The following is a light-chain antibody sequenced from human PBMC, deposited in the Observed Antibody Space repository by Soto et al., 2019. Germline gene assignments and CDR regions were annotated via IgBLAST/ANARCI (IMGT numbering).Light chain of an antibody. CDR1: QSISTY. V-gene: IGKV1-39*01. CDR2: DAS. J-gene: IGKJ3*01. CDR3: QQSYTFPSP. Sequence: DIQMTQSPSSLSASLGDRVTITCRASQSISTYLNWYQQRPGKAPHLLIQDASTLQSGVPSRFSGSGSGTDFTLTISSLQLEDFAAYYCQQSYTFPSPFGPGTKVDI.